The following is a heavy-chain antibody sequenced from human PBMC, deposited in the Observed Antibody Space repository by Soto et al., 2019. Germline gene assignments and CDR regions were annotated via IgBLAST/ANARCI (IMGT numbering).Heavy chain of an antibody. Sequence: SETLSLTCTVSGASISSSIYYWGWIRQPPGKGLEWIGTIYYSGNTYYNPSLKSRITMSVDTSKNQFSLKLNSVTAADTAVYYCARLLYCSGGNCVDLRFDPWGQGTLVT. CDR3: ARLLYCSGGNCVDLRFDP. V-gene: IGHV4-39*01. CDR2: IYYSGNT. D-gene: IGHD2-15*01. CDR1: GASISSSIYY. J-gene: IGHJ5*02.